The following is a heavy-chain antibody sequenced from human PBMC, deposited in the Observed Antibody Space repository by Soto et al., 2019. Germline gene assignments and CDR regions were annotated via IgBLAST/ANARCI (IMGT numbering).Heavy chain of an antibody. CDR3: ARGVDSWSGYLF. Sequence: PSETLSLTCALYGGSFDCYYWSWIRQSPGKGLEWIGEIHHSGSTKYNPSLKSRVSLSVDTSTKQFSLKMTSMTAADRGVYYCARGVDSWSGYLFWGQGTPVTVS. CDR1: GGSFDCYY. J-gene: IGHJ4*02. D-gene: IGHD3-3*01. CDR2: IHHSGST. V-gene: IGHV4-34*01.